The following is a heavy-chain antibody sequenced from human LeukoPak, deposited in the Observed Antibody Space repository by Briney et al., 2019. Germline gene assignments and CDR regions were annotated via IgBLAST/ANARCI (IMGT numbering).Heavy chain of an antibody. V-gene: IGHV3-48*01. Sequence: PGGSLRLSCAASGFTFSSYSMNWVRQAPGKGLEWVSYISSSSSTIYYADSVKGRFTISRDNAKNTLYLQMNSLRAEDTAVYYCAKGGSRLRFDYWGQGTLVTVSS. D-gene: IGHD4-17*01. CDR1: GFTFSSYS. CDR3: AKGGSRLRFDY. CDR2: ISSSSSTI. J-gene: IGHJ4*02.